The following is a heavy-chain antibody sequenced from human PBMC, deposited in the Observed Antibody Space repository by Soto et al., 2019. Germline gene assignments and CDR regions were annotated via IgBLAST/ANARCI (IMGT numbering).Heavy chain of an antibody. Sequence: ESGPTLVTPTETLTLTCTVSGFSLSNARMGVSWIRQPPGKALEWLAHIFSNDEKSYSTSLKSRLTISKDTSKSQVVLTMTNMDPVDTATYYCARIKAPRHVVVPAAMRSVYYYYYMDVWGKGTTVTVSS. CDR3: ARIKAPRHVVVPAAMRSVYYYYYMDV. CDR2: IFSNDEK. D-gene: IGHD2-2*01. V-gene: IGHV2-26*01. CDR1: GFSLSNARMG. J-gene: IGHJ6*03.